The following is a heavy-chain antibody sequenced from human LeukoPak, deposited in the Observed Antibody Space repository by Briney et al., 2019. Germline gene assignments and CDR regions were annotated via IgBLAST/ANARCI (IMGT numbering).Heavy chain of an antibody. CDR2: ISTTSGTI. CDR1: GFTFSGYS. Sequence: GGSPRLSCAASGFTFSGYSMNWVRQSPGKGLDWVSYISTTSGTIYYADSVKGRFTISRDNAKNSLYLQMNSLRDEDTAVYYCARDGYPAPNYYYYGMDVWGQGTTVTVSS. CDR3: ARDGYPAPNYYYYGMDV. J-gene: IGHJ6*02. D-gene: IGHD2-2*01. V-gene: IGHV3-48*02.